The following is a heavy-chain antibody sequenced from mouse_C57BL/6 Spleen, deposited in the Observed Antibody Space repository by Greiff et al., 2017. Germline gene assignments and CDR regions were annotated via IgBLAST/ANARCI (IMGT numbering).Heavy chain of an antibody. CDR1: GYAFSSYW. CDR3: ARSGYDYDYYAMDY. J-gene: IGHJ4*01. Sequence: QVQLKQSGAELVKPGASVKISCKASGYAFSSYWMNWVKQRPGKGLEWIGQIYPGDGDTNYNGKFKGKATLTADKSSSTAYMQLSSLTSEDSAVYYCARSGYDYDYYAMDYWGQGTSVTVSS. CDR2: IYPGDGDT. V-gene: IGHV1-80*01. D-gene: IGHD2-4*01.